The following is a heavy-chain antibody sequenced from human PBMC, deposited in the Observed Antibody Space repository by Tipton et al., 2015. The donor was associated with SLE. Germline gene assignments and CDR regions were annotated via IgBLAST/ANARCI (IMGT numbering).Heavy chain of an antibody. D-gene: IGHD2-21*01. CDR1: GGSISSSSYY. Sequence: LRLSCTVSGGSISSSSYYWGWIRQSPGKGLEWIGEINDAEGTKYNPSLESRVTMSIDTSKNRFSLNMNSVTAADTAVYYCARGFRPYYFDPWGQGTLVTVSS. V-gene: IGHV4-39*07. J-gene: IGHJ4*02. CDR3: ARGFRPYYFDP. CDR2: INDAEGT.